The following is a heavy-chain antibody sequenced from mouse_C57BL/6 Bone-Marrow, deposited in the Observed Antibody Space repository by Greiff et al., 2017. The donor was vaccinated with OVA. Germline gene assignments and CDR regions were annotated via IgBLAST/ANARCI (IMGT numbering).Heavy chain of an antibody. D-gene: IGHD2-3*01. Sequence: EVKLVESGGDLVKPGGSLKLSCAASGFTFSSYGMSWVRQTPDKRLEWVATISSGGSYTYYPDSVKGRFTISRDNAKNTLYLQMSSLKSEDTAMYYCAGVTTDYRGQGTTLTVSS. CDR1: GFTFSSYG. CDR3: AGVTTDY. V-gene: IGHV5-6*02. CDR2: ISSGGSYT. J-gene: IGHJ2*01.